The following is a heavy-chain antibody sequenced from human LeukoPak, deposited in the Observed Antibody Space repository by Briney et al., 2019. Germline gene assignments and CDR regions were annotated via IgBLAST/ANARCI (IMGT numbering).Heavy chain of an antibody. J-gene: IGHJ2*01. V-gene: IGHV1-18*01. CDR1: GGTFSSYA. CDR2: ISAYNGNT. D-gene: IGHD3-22*01. CDR3: ARIYDSTWYFDL. Sequence: GASVKVSCKASGGTFSSYAISWVRQAPGQGLEWMGWISAYNGNTNYAQKLQGRVTMTTDTSTSTAYMELRSLRSDDTAVYYCARIYDSTWYFDLWGRGTLVTVSS.